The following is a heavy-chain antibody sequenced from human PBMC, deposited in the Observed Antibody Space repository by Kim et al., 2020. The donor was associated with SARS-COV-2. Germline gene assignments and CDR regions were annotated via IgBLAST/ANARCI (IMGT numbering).Heavy chain of an antibody. CDR1: GFTFSGSA. J-gene: IGHJ5*01. Sequence: GGSLRLSCAASGFTFSGSAMHWVRQASGKGLEWVGRIRSKANSYATAYAASVKGRFTISRDDSKNTAYLQMNSLKTEDTAVYYCTRHGDCSGGSCYSRGQGTLVTVSS. D-gene: IGHD2-15*01. CDR2: IRSKANSYAT. CDR3: TRHGDCSGGSCYS. V-gene: IGHV3-73*01.